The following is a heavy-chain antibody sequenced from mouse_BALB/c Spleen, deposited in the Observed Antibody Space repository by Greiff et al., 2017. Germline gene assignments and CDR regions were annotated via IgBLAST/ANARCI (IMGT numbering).Heavy chain of an antibody. CDR3: ARRGDGSWFAD. J-gene: IGHJ3*01. CDR1: GYAFTNYL. D-gene: IGHD2-3*01. Sequence: QVQLQQSGAELVRPGTSVKVSCKASGYAFTNYLIEWVKQRPGQGLEWIGVINPGSGGTNYNEKFKGKATLTADKSSSTAYMQLSSLTSDDSAVYFCARRGDGSWFADWGQGTLVTVSA. V-gene: IGHV1-54*01. CDR2: INPGSGGT.